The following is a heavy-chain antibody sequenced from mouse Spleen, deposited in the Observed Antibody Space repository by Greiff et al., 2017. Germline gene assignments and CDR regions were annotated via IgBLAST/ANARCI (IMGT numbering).Heavy chain of an antibody. D-gene: IGHD5-1*01. J-gene: IGHJ3*01. Sequence: EVQLVESGGGLVKPGGSLKLSCAASGFTFSDYGMHWVRQAPEKGLEWVAYISSGSSTIYYADTVQGRFTISRDNAKNTLFLQMTSLRSEDTAMYYCARWEYSAWFAYWGQGTLVTVSA. CDR2: ISSGSSTI. V-gene: IGHV5-17*01. CDR1: GFTFSDYG. CDR3: ARWEYSAWFAY.